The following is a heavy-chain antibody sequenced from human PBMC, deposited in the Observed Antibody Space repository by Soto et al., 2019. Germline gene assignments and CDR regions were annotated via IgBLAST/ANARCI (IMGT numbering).Heavy chain of an antibody. CDR2: VIPILGQA. CDR1: GGIFSSYA. J-gene: IGHJ4*02. Sequence: QGQLVQSGAEVKKPGSSVKVSCKASGGIFSSYAISWLRQAPGQGLEWMGAVIPILGQAYSAQDLQDRVSITADESTRTTYMELSSLRSEDTAVYFCARVGGIGAPPGTDYWGQGSLVTVSS. D-gene: IGHD3-10*01. CDR3: ARVGGIGAPPGTDY. V-gene: IGHV1-69*01.